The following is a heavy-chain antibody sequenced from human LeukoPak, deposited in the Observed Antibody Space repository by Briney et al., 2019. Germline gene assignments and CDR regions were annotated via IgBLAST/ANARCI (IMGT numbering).Heavy chain of an antibody. CDR2: IIPIFGTA. CDR3: AKDTYSTSPYYFDY. CDR1: GGTFSSYA. Sequence: SVKVSCKASGGTFSSYAISWVRQAPGQGLEWMGGIIPIFGTANYAQKFQGRVTITADESTSTAYMELSSLRSEDTAVYYCAKDTYSTSPYYFDYWGQGTLVTVSS. J-gene: IGHJ4*02. D-gene: IGHD1-26*01. V-gene: IGHV1-69*13.